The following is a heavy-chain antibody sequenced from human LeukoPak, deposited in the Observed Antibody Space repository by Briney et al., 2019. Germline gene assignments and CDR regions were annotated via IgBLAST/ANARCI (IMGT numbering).Heavy chain of an antibody. CDR1: GYTFTSYG. Sequence: GASVKVSCKASGYTFTSYGISWARQAPGQGLEWMGWINPNSGGTNYAQKFQGRVTMTRDTSISTAYMELSRLRSDDTAVYYCARGMEPYYYMDVWGKGTTVTVSS. CDR2: INPNSGGT. V-gene: IGHV1-2*02. J-gene: IGHJ6*03. D-gene: IGHD1-26*01. CDR3: ARGMEPYYYMDV.